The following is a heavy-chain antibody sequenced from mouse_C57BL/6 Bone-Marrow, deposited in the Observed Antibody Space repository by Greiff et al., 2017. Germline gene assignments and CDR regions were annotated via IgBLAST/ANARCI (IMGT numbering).Heavy chain of an antibody. V-gene: IGHV3-6*01. CDR2: ISYDGSN. J-gene: IGHJ3*01. CDR3: ARGDGSSPSWFAY. D-gene: IGHD1-1*01. CDR1: GYSITSGYY. Sequence: EVKLMESGPGLVKPSQSLSLTCSVTGYSITSGYYWNWIRQFPGNKLEWMGYISYDGSNNYNPSLKNRISITRDTSKNQFFLKLNSVTTEDTATYYCARGDGSSPSWFAYWGQGTLVTVSA.